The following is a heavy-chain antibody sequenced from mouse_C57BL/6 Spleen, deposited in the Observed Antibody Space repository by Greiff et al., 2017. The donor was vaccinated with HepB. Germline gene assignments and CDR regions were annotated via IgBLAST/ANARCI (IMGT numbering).Heavy chain of an antibody. Sequence: QVQLQQSGAELARPGASVKLSCKASGYTFTSYGISWVKQRTGQGLEWIGEIYPRSGNTYYNEKFQGKAPLTADKSSSTAYMELRRLTSEDSAVYFCARGGGYPVYFDYWGQGTTLTVSS. CDR3: ARGGGYPVYFDY. CDR1: GYTFTSYG. J-gene: IGHJ2*01. V-gene: IGHV1-81*01. D-gene: IGHD2-2*01. CDR2: IYPRSGNT.